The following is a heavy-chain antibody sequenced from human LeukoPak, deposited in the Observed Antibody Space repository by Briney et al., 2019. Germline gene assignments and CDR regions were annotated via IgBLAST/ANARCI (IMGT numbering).Heavy chain of an antibody. J-gene: IGHJ4*02. CDR2: INHSGST. Sequence: SETLSLTCAVYGGSFSGYYWSWIRQPPGKGLEWIGEINHSGSTNYNPSLKSRVTISVDTSKNQFSLKLSSVTAADTAVYYCARGKYSSSSGGFDYWGQGTLVTVSS. CDR3: ARGKYSSSSGGFDY. V-gene: IGHV4-34*01. D-gene: IGHD6-6*01. CDR1: GGSFSGYY.